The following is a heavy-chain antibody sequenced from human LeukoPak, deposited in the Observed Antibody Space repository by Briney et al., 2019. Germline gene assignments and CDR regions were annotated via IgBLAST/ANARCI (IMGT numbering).Heavy chain of an antibody. D-gene: IGHD3-3*01. V-gene: IGHV4-39*07. CDR2: IYYSGST. Sequence: SETLSLTCTVSGGSISSSSYYWGWIRQPPGKGLEWIGSIYYSGSTNYNPSLKSRVTISVDTSKNQFSLKLSSVTAADTAVYYCASTYYDFWSGYLVSRNDAFDIWGQGTMVTVSS. CDR1: GGSISSSSYY. J-gene: IGHJ3*02. CDR3: ASTYYDFWSGYLVSRNDAFDI.